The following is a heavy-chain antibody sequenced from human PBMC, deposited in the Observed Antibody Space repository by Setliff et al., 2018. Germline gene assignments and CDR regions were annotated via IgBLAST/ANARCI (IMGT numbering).Heavy chain of an antibody. V-gene: IGHV3-7*03. Sequence: GGSLRLSCAASGFTFSSYEMNWVRQAPGKGLEWVANIKQDGSEKYYVDSVKGRFTISRDNSKNTLYLQMNSLRAEDTAVYYCACPDILTGLYDYWGQGTLVTVSS. J-gene: IGHJ4*02. CDR3: ACPDILTGLYDY. CDR2: IKQDGSEK. D-gene: IGHD3-9*01. CDR1: GFTFSSYE.